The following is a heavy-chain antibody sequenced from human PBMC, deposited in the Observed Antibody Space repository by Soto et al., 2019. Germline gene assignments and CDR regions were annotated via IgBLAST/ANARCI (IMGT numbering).Heavy chain of an antibody. CDR2: IYYSGST. D-gene: IGHD1-20*01. Sequence: PSETLSLTCTVSGGSISSYYWSWIRQPPGKGLEWIGYIYYSGSTNYNPSLKSRATISVDTSKNQFSLNLSFVTAADTAVYYCAHRVPYNSYWDVGWFDPWGQGTLVTVSS. J-gene: IGHJ5*02. CDR1: GGSISSYY. V-gene: IGHV4-59*08. CDR3: AHRVPYNSYWDVGWFDP.